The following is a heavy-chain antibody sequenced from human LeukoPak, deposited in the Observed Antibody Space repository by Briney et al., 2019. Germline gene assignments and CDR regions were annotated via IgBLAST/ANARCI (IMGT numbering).Heavy chain of an antibody. CDR1: GYTFTGYY. Sequence: GASVKVSCKASGYTFTGYYMHWVRQAPGQGLEWMGWINPNSGGTNYAQKFQGRVTMTRDTSISTAYMELSRLRSDDTAVYYCARANYYGSGYPALDPWGQGTLVTVSS. D-gene: IGHD3-10*01. J-gene: IGHJ5*02. V-gene: IGHV1-2*02. CDR2: INPNSGGT. CDR3: ARANYYGSGYPALDP.